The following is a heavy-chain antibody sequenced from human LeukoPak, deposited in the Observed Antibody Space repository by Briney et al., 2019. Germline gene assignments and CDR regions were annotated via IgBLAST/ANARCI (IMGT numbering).Heavy chain of an antibody. D-gene: IGHD3-10*01. CDR1: GGSISSYY. CDR3: ARLLRFGFDY. V-gene: IGHV4-59*08. J-gene: IGHJ4*02. Sequence: KPSETLSLTCTVSGGSISSYYWSWIRQPPGKGLEWIGYIYYSGSTNYNPSLKSRVTISVDTSKNQFSLKLSSVTAADTAVYYCARLLRFGFDYWGQGTLVTVSS. CDR2: IYYSGST.